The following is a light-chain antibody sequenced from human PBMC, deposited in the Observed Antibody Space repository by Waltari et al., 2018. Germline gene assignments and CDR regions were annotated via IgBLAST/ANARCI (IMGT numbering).Light chain of an antibody. CDR3: ASFTGNVV. Sequence: QSALTQPASVSGSPGQSLTISRTGTSSDTGGSTYVSWYQQHPGKAPKLLIYDVDYRPSGVSNRFSGSKTVNTASLTISGRQAVDEAVYYCASFTGNVVFGGGTKLTVL. J-gene: IGLJ2*01. CDR1: SSDTGGSTY. V-gene: IGLV2-14*03. CDR2: DVD.